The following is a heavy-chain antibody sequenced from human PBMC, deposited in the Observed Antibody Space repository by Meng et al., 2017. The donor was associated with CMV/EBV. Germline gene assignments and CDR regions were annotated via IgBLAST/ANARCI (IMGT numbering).Heavy chain of an antibody. CDR3: ASDLNVVVPAAMGGTTAKNKLGYYYYGMDV. CDR1: GFTLSNFA. D-gene: IGHD2-2*01. CDR2: VSSDGINK. Sequence: GESLKISCAASGFTLSNFALHWVRQAPGKGLECVPLVSSDGINKYSTDSVKGRFTISRDNSKNTLYLQMNSLRAEDTAVYYCASDLNVVVPAAMGGTTAKNKLGYYYYGMDVWGQGTTVTVSS. V-gene: IGHV3-30*14. J-gene: IGHJ6*02.